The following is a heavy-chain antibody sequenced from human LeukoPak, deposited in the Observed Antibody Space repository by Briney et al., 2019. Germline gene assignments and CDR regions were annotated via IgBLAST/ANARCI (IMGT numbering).Heavy chain of an antibody. CDR3: ASTPWGSYSGSYGEDY. J-gene: IGHJ4*02. CDR2: IRNKVSSYTT. Sequence: GGSLRLSCAASGLSFSDHYMDWVRQAPGKGLEWVGRIRNKVSSYTTEYAASVKGRFTISRDDSKNSLYLQMNSLKTEDTAVYYCASTPWGSYSGSYGEDYWGQGTLVTVSS. V-gene: IGHV3-72*01. CDR1: GLSFSDHY. D-gene: IGHD1-26*01.